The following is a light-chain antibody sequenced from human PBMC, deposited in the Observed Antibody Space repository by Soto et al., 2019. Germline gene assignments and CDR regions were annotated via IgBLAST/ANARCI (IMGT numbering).Light chain of an antibody. CDR3: QQYNDWPRT. Sequence: ETGITRSPDTLNVSQRERVTLSCRASEGVGSSLAWYQQKPGQAPRVLIYGASTTAPGIPARFSGSGSGTEFTLTISSLQSEDSAVYHCQQYNDWPRTFGQGTKVDIK. CDR1: EGVGSS. J-gene: IGKJ1*01. CDR2: GAS. V-gene: IGKV3-15*01.